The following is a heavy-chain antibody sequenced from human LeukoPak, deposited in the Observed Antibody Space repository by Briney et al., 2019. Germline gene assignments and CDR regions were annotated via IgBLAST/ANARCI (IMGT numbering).Heavy chain of an antibody. V-gene: IGHV4-39*01. D-gene: IGHD6-13*01. CDR2: IYYSGST. Sequence: PSETLSLTCSVSGGSISSSSYHWGWIRQPPGKGLEWIGSIYYSGSTYHNPSLKSRVTMSVGTSKNQFSLTLTSVTAADTAIYYCARLDYSSSYYDSWGQGTLVTVSS. CDR3: ARLDYSSSYYDS. CDR1: GGSISSSSYH. J-gene: IGHJ4*02.